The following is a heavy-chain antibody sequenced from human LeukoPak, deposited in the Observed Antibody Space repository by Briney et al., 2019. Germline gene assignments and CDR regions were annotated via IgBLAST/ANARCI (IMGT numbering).Heavy chain of an antibody. CDR3: ARLPTTVTADFDY. Sequence: SVKVSCKASGGTFSSYAISWVRQAPGQGLEWMGGIIPMFGTANYAQKFQGRVTITADESTSTAYMELSSLRSEDTAVYYCARLPTTVTADFDYWGQGTLVTVSS. J-gene: IGHJ4*02. CDR2: IIPMFGTA. D-gene: IGHD4-17*01. CDR1: GGTFSSYA. V-gene: IGHV1-69*13.